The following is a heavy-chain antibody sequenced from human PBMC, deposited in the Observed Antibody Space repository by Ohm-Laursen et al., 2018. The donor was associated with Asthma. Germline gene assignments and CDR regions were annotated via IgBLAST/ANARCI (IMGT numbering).Heavy chain of an antibody. V-gene: IGHV3-23*01. J-gene: IGHJ4*02. CDR3: AKDLGTVTKGYFDY. CDR1: GFTFSTYA. Sequence: SLRLSCAASGFTFSTYAMNGVRQAPGQGLEWVSVISGSGGTTYYADSVEGRFTISRDNSKNTMYLQMNSLRAEDTAVYYCAKDLGTVTKGYFDYWGQGTLVTVSS. D-gene: IGHD4-17*01. CDR2: ISGSGGTT.